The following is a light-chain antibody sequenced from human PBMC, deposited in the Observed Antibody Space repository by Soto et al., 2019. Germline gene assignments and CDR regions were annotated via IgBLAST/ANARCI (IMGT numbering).Light chain of an antibody. CDR3: QQRSNWPPYT. CDR1: QSVSSY. CDR2: DAP. Sequence: EIVLTQSPATLSLSPGERVTLSCRASQSVSSYLAWYQQKPGQAPRLLIYDAPNRATGIPARFSGSGSGTDFTLTISSLEPEDFAVYYCQQRSNWPPYTFGQGTKLEIK. J-gene: IGKJ2*01. V-gene: IGKV3-11*01.